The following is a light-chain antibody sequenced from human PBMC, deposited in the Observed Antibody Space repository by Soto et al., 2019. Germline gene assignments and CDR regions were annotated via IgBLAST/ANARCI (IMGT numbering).Light chain of an antibody. CDR2: AAS. V-gene: IGKV1-39*01. CDR3: QKYNSAPLT. Sequence: DIQMTQYPSSLSSSVGDRVTITCRASQSISSYLNRYQQKPGKAPKLLIYAASSLQSGVPSRFSGSGSGTDFTLTISSLQPEDVATYYCQKYNSAPLTSGQGTKVDNK. J-gene: IGKJ1*01. CDR1: QSISSY.